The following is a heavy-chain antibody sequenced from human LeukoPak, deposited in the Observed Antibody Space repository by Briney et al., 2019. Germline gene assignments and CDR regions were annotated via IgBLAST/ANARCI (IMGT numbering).Heavy chain of an antibody. CDR1: GFTFSSYA. Sequence: GGSLRLSCAASGFTFSSYAMSWVRQAPGKGLEWVSAISGSGGSTYYADSVKGRFTTSRDNSKNTLYLQMNSLRAEDTAVYYCAKQQNGWLVLSYEYFQHWGQGTLVTVSS. D-gene: IGHD6-19*01. CDR3: AKQQNGWLVLSYEYFQH. CDR2: ISGSGGST. J-gene: IGHJ1*01. V-gene: IGHV3-23*01.